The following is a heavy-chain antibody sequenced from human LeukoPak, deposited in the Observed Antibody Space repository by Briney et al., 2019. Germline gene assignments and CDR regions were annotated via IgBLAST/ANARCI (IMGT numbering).Heavy chain of an antibody. CDR3: ARIGYSSSCFDY. Sequence: PGGSLRLSCAASGFTFSSYEMNWVRQAPGKGLEWVSYISSSGSTIYYADSVKGRFTISRDNAKNSLFLQMNSLRADDTAVYYCARIGYSSSCFDYWGQGILVTVSS. J-gene: IGHJ4*02. V-gene: IGHV3-48*03. CDR2: ISSSGSTI. D-gene: IGHD6-6*01. CDR1: GFTFSSYE.